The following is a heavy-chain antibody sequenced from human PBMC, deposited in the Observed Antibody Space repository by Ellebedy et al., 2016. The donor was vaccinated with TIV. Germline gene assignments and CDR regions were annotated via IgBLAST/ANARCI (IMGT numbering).Heavy chain of an antibody. CDR1: GFTFSSYS. J-gene: IGHJ4*02. D-gene: IGHD6-19*01. Sequence: GESLKISCAASGFTFSSYSMNWVRQAPGKGLEWVSSISSSSSYIYYADSVKGRFTISRDNSKNTLYLQMNSLRAEDTAVYYCARVPVYSSGLYYFDYWGQGTLVTVSS. V-gene: IGHV3-21*01. CDR2: ISSSSSYI. CDR3: ARVPVYSSGLYYFDY.